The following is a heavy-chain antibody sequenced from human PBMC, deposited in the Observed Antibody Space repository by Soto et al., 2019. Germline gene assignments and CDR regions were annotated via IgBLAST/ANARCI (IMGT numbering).Heavy chain of an antibody. CDR2: IIPIFGTA. V-gene: IGHV1-69*06. J-gene: IGHJ4*02. D-gene: IGHD3-16*02. CDR1: GGTFSSYA. Sequence: GASVKVSCKASGGTFSSYAISWVRQAPGQGLEWMGGIIPIFGTANYAQKFQGRVTITADKSTSTAYMELSSLRSEDTAVYYCASCPHRVPYDYVWGSYRYTSFDYWGQGTLVTVSS. CDR3: ASCPHRVPYDYVWGSYRYTSFDY.